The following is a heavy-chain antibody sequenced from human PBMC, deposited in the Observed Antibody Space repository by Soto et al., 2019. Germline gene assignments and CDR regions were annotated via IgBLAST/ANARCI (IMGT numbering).Heavy chain of an antibody. J-gene: IGHJ4*02. V-gene: IGHV3-21*01. CDR1: GFTFSDYN. Sequence: EVQLVESGGGLVKPGGSLRLSCAASGFTFSDYNMNWVRQAPGKGLEWVSFISTSSSYIYYADSVKGRFTIARDNAKNALYLQMNSLRAEDTAVYYCATLEKRWGHVLVFDYWGQGTLVTVSS. CDR2: ISTSSSYI. CDR3: ATLEKRWGHVLVFDY. D-gene: IGHD3-16*01.